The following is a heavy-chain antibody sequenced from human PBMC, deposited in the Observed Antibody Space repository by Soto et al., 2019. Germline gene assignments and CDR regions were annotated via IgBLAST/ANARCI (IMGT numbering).Heavy chain of an antibody. CDR1: GGSISSYY. D-gene: IGHD2-2*03. CDR3: AREGNLGRWIQPLDS. V-gene: IGHV4-59*01. J-gene: IGHJ4*02. CDR2: IHYNGNT. Sequence: SETLSLTCTVSGGSISSYYWNWIRQPPGKGLEWIGNIHYNGNTKYSPSLKSRVTMSVDTSKNHFSLKLISVTTADTAVYFCAREGNLGRWIQPLDSWGQGTLVTVSS.